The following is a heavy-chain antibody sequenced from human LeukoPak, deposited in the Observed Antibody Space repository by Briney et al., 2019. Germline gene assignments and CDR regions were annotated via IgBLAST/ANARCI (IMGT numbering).Heavy chain of an antibody. Sequence: GGSLRLSCAASGFTFSSYGLSWVRQAPGKGLEWVSGISGSGSSTYYADSVKGRFTISRDNSKNTLYLQMNSLRADDTAVYYCAKDRHRGGYDPDGMDVWGQGTTVTVSS. CDR1: GFTFSSYG. CDR3: AKDRHRGGYDPDGMDV. V-gene: IGHV3-23*01. CDR2: ISGSGSST. D-gene: IGHD5-24*01. J-gene: IGHJ6*02.